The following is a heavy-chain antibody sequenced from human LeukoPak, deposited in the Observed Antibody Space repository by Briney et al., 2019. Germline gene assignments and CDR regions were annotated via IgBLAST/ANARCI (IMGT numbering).Heavy chain of an antibody. CDR3: VRDYGNFVQGN. CDR1: GGSFNANY. J-gene: IGHJ4*02. V-gene: IGHV4-34*01. Sequence: TSETLSLTCAVSGGSFNANYWSWIRQSPGKGLEWIGEVNHSGSTYHNPSFKSRVTMSIDTSKNQFSLKLSFVTAADTAIYYCVRDYGNFVQGNWGQGTLVTVSS. D-gene: IGHD4-17*01. CDR2: VNHSGST.